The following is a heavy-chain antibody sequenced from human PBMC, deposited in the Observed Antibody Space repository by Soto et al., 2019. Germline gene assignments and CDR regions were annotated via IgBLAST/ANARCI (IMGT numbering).Heavy chain of an antibody. D-gene: IGHD5-12*01. Sequence: QVQLVQSGAEVKKPGSSVKVSCKASGGTFNSYVFNWVRQAPGQGLEWMGGIISIFGTPNYGQKFQGRVTITADESTSTGVMELSSLTSEDTAIYYCARDLGSGYDPGDYWGQGTVVTVSS. J-gene: IGHJ4*02. CDR3: ARDLGSGYDPGDY. V-gene: IGHV1-69*12. CDR1: GGTFNSYV. CDR2: IISIFGTP.